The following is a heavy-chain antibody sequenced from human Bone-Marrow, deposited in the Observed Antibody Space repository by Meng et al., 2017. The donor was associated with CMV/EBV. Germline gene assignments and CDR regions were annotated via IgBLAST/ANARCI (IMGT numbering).Heavy chain of an antibody. Sequence: ASVKVSCKASGYTFTGYYMHWVRQATGQGLEWMGWINPNSGGTTYAQKFQGRVTMTRDTSISTAYMELSRLRSDDTSVYYCARDLFEYGMDVWGQGTTITVSS. V-gene: IGHV1-2*02. CDR3: ARDLFEYGMDV. D-gene: IGHD3-3*01. CDR1: GYTFTGYY. J-gene: IGHJ6*02. CDR2: INPNSGGT.